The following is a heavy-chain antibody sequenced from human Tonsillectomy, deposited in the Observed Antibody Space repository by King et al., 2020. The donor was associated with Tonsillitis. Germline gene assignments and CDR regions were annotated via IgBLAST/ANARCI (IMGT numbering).Heavy chain of an antibody. V-gene: IGHV1-18*04. D-gene: IGHD2-2*01. CDR3: ARDDSELVVHHLGYYGMDV. CDR1: GYTFTSYG. CDR2: ISVDNGNI. J-gene: IGHJ6*02. Sequence: QLVQSGAEVKKPGASVKVSCKASGYTFTSYGISWVRQAPGQGLEWMGWISVDNGNINYAQKLQGRVTMTTDTSTSTAYMELRSRRSDDTAVYYCARDDSELVVHHLGYYGMDVWGQGTTVTVSS.